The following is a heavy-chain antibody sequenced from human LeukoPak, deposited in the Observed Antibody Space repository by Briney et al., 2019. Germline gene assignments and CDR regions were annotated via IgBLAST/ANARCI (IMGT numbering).Heavy chain of an antibody. CDR3: AKVPAAIIAVSVDY. Sequence: GGSLRLSCAASGFTFSTYAMSWVRQAPGKGLEWVSAISGSGGSTYYADSVKGRFTISRDNSKNTLYLQMNSLRAEDTAVYYCAKVPAAIIAVSVDYWGQGTLVTVSS. D-gene: IGHD2-2*01. J-gene: IGHJ4*02. CDR1: GFTFSTYA. CDR2: ISGSGGST. V-gene: IGHV3-23*01.